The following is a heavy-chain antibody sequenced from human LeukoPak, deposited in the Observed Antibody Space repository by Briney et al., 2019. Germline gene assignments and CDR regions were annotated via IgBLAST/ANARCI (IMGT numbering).Heavy chain of an antibody. D-gene: IGHD6-13*01. CDR2: IYHSGST. CDR3: ARARVLGSNYYYYMDV. V-gene: IGHV4-38-2*02. J-gene: IGHJ6*03. Sequence: SETLSLTCTVSGYSISSGYYWGWIRQPPGKGLEWIGSIYHSGSTNYNPSLKSRVTISVDTSKNQFSLKLSSVTAADTAVYYCARARVLGSNYYYYMDVWGKGTTVTVSS. CDR1: GYSISSGYY.